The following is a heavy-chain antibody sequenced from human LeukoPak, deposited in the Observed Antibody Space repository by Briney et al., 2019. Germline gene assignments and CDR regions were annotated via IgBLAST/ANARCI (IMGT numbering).Heavy chain of an antibody. V-gene: IGHV3-7*01. Sequence: GGSLRLSCAASGFTFSSNWMSWVRQAPGKGLEWVANIKQDGSEKYYVDSVKGRFTISRDNAKNSLYLQMNSLRAEDTTVYYCARPIVGATSAFDIWGQGTMVTVSS. CDR2: IKQDGSEK. D-gene: IGHD1-26*01. J-gene: IGHJ3*02. CDR1: GFTFSSNW. CDR3: ARPIVGATSAFDI.